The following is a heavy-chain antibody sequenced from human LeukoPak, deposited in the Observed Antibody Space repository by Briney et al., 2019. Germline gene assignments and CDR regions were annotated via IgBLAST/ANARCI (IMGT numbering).Heavy chain of an antibody. CDR3: ATDSGGFGEYYYMDV. CDR1: GYTFTGYY. D-gene: IGHD3-10*01. J-gene: IGHJ6*03. V-gene: IGHV1-2*02. CDR2: INPNSGGT. Sequence: ASVKVSCKASGYTFTGYYMHWVRQAPGQGLEWMGWINPNSGGTNYAQKFQGRVTMTRDTSISTAYMELSRLRSDDTAVYYCATDSGGFGEYYYMDVWGKGTTVTISS.